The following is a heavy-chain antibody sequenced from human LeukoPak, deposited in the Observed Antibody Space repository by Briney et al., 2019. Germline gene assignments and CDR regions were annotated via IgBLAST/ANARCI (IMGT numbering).Heavy chain of an antibody. CDR2: INPSGGST. J-gene: IGHJ4*02. V-gene: IGHV1-46*01. CDR3: ARPATSGYGSTWYNY. CDR1: GYTFISYY. D-gene: IGHD6-13*01. Sequence: ASVKVSCKASGYTFISYYIHWVRQAPGQGLEWMGIINPSGGSTTHAQKFQGRVTMTRDTSTSTVYMELSSLRSEDTAVYYCARPATSGYGSTWYNYWGQGTLVTVSS.